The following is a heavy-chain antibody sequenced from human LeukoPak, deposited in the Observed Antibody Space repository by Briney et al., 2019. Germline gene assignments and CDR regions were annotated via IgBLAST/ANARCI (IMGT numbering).Heavy chain of an antibody. J-gene: IGHJ4*02. Sequence: ASVKVSCKASGYTFTGYYMHWVRQAPGQGLEWMGWINPNSGGTNYAQKFQGRVTITADKSTSTAYMELSSLRSEDTAVYYCAREPPARSLYGDYSPAIDYWGQGTLVTVSS. D-gene: IGHD4-17*01. V-gene: IGHV1-2*02. CDR1: GYTFTGYY. CDR2: INPNSGGT. CDR3: AREPPARSLYGDYSPAIDY.